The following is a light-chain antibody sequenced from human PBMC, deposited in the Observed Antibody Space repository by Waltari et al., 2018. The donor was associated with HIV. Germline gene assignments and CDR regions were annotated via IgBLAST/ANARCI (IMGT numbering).Light chain of an antibody. CDR3: KSRAYRGNHVV. CDR2: GQN. J-gene: IGLJ3*02. CDR1: SLRRYY. Sequence: SSELTQDPAVSVALRQTVRITCQGDSLRRYYASWYQQKPGQAPVLVIYGQNNRPSGIPDLFSGSSSGNTASLTITGAQAEDEADYYCKSRAYRGNHVVFGGGTKLTVL. V-gene: IGLV3-19*01.